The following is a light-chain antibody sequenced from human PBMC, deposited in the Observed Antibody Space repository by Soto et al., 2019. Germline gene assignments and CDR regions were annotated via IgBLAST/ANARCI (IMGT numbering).Light chain of an antibody. CDR3: QQYNLYWT. Sequence: DNQMTQSPSTLSASVGDRVTITCRASQSINNWLAWYQQKPGKAPKLLIYGASSLESGVPSRFSGSGSGTEFTLTINRLPPDDFATYYCQQYNLYWTFGQGTKVEIK. CDR1: QSINNW. CDR2: GAS. J-gene: IGKJ1*01. V-gene: IGKV1-5*01.